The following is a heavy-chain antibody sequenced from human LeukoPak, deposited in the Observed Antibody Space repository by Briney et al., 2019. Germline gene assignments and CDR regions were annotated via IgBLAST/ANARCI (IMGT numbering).Heavy chain of an antibody. Sequence: PSETLSLTCTVSGGSISSGGYYWSWIRQPPGKGLEWIGYIYYSGSTYYNPSLKSRVTISVDRSKNQFSLKLSSVTAADTAVYYCARACGGYDYHYYYYMDVWGKGTTVTVSS. J-gene: IGHJ6*03. V-gene: IGHV4-30-2*01. CDR2: IYYSGST. CDR3: ARACGGYDYHYYYYMDV. D-gene: IGHD5-12*01. CDR1: GGSISSGGYY.